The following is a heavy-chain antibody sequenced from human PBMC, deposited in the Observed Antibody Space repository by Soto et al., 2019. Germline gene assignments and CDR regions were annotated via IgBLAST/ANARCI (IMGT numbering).Heavy chain of an antibody. V-gene: IGHV1-18*04. Sequence: ASVKVSCKASGYTFTSYGISWVRQAPGQGLEWMGWISAYNGNTNYAQKLQGRVTMTTDTSTSTAYMELRSLRSDDTAVYYCARDPAGVGMVYAIGSYYYAMDVRGQGTTVTVSS. CDR2: ISAYNGNT. J-gene: IGHJ6*02. D-gene: IGHD2-8*01. CDR1: GYTFTSYG. CDR3: ARDPAGVGMVYAIGSYYYAMDV.